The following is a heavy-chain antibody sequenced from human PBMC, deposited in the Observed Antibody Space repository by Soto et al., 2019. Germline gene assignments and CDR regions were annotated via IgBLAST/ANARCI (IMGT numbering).Heavy chain of an antibody. CDR1: GFTFDDYA. CDR3: AKYPRPLVGGWFDP. V-gene: IGHV3-9*01. CDR2: ISWNSGSI. J-gene: IGHJ5*02. Sequence: EVQLVESGGGLVQPGRSLRLSCAASGFTFDDYAMHWVRQAPGKGLEWVSGISWNSGSIGYADSVKGRFTISRDNAKNCLYLQMNSLRAEDTALYYCAKYPRPLVGGWFDPWGQGTLVTVSS. D-gene: IGHD2-8*02.